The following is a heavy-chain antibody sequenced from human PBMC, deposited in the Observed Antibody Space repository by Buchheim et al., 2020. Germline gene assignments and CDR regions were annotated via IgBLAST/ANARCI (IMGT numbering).Heavy chain of an antibody. Sequence: QVRLVESGGGVVQPGGSLRLSCVASGFTFKSYAMYWVRQVPGLGLQWVAAIAQTGDSKYFADSVRGRFTISRDNSKNTVYLEMSSLKVKDTALYYCARDMYSSDYYIKTFDSWGQGT. CDR1: GFTFKSYA. CDR3: ARDMYSSDYYIKTFDS. V-gene: IGHV3-30-3*01. J-gene: IGHJ4*02. CDR2: IAQTGDSK. D-gene: IGHD6-19*01.